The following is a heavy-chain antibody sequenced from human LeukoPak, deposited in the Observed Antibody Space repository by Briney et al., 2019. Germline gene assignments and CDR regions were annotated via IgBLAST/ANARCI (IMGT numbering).Heavy chain of an antibody. CDR2: ISSSSSYI. V-gene: IGHV3-21*01. CDR1: GFNFSSSS. CDR3: ARVSSSSADY. D-gene: IGHD6-13*01. Sequence: KPGGSQRLSCAASGFNFSSSSMNWVRQAPGKGLEWVSSISSSSSYIYYADSVKGRFTISRDNAKNSLYLQMNSLRAEDTAVYYCARVSSSSADYWGQGTLVTVSS. J-gene: IGHJ4*02.